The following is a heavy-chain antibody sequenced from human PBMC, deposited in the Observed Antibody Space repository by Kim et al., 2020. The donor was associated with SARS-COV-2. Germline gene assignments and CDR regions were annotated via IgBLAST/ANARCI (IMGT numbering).Heavy chain of an antibody. CDR2: LNQDGSAK. CDR3: VKGFPSV. J-gene: IGHJ4*02. CDR1: GFTFSSYW. Sequence: GGSLRLSCAASGFTFSSYWMSWVRQAPGKGLEWVSNLNQDGSAKIYVDPVKGRFTISRDNAKNSVFLQMNSLRAEDTAVYYCVKGFPSVWGPGTLVTLYS. V-gene: IGHV3-7*03.